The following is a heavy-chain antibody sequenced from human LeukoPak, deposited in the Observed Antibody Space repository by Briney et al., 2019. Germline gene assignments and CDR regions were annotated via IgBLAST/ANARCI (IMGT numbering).Heavy chain of an antibody. CDR3: ARVRHYYDSSGYEVFWFDP. Sequence: PGRSLRLSCVASGFTFSTYSMNWVRQAPGKGLEWVSYISRSNTIYYADSVKGRFTVSRDNAENSLYLQMTSLRAEDTAVYYCARVRHYYDSSGYEVFWFDPWGQGTLVTVSS. CDR1: GFTFSTYS. J-gene: IGHJ5*02. V-gene: IGHV3-48*01. D-gene: IGHD3-22*01. CDR2: ISRSNTI.